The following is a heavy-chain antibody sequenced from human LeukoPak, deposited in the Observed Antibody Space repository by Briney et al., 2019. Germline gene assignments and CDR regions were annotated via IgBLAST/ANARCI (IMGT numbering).Heavy chain of an antibody. D-gene: IGHD3-22*01. CDR3: ATMKITMIVVDAFDI. CDR2: ISGSGGST. V-gene: IGHV3-23*01. Sequence: GGSLRLSCAASGFTFSSYAMSWVRQAPGKGLEWVSAISGSGGSTYYADSVKGRFTISRDNSKNTLYLQMNSLRAEDTAVYYCATMKITMIVVDAFDIWAQGTMVTVSS. J-gene: IGHJ3*02. CDR1: GFTFSSYA.